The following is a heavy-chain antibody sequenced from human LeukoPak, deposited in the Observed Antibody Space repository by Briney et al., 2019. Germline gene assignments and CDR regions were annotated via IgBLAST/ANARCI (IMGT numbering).Heavy chain of an antibody. J-gene: IGHJ3*02. CDR1: GGSISSYY. CDR3: ARDDAFDI. CDR2: IYYSGST. V-gene: IGHV4-59*01. Sequence: PSETLSLTCTVSGGSISSYYWSWIRQPPGKGLEWIGYIYYSGSTNYSPSLKSRVTISVDTSKDQFSLKLSSVTAADTAVYYCARDDAFDIWGQGTMVTVSS.